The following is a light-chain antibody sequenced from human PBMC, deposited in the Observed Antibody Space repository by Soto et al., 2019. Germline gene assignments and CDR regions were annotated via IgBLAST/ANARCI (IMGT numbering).Light chain of an antibody. CDR1: QNINSF. J-gene: IGKJ4*01. CDR2: AAS. Sequence: DIQMTQSPSSLSASVGDRVTITCRASQNINSFLNWYQQKPGKAPKFLIYAASSLQSGVPSRFSGSGSGTDFTLTISSMQPEDFATYYCQQSYSTPLTFGGGTKVEIK. V-gene: IGKV1-39*01. CDR3: QQSYSTPLT.